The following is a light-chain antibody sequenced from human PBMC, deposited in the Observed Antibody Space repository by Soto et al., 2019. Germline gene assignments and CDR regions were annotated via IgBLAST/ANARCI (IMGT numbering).Light chain of an antibody. J-gene: IGKJ2*01. CDR2: DAS. V-gene: IGKV3-11*01. CDR3: QVRDNWPT. CDR1: QSVSNY. Sequence: EIVLTQSPVTLSLSPGDRVTLSCRTSQSVSNYLAWYQQKPGQAPRLLIYDASKRATGIPARFSGSGSGTDFTLTISGLETEDFAVYFCQVRDNWPTFGQGTKLEI.